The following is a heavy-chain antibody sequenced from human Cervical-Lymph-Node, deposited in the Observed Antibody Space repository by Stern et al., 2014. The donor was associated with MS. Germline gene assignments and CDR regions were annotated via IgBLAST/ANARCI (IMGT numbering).Heavy chain of an antibody. CDR3: ARTQEYIVYGMDV. CDR1: GGTFSSYA. Sequence: QVQLVESGAEVKKPGSSVKVSCKASGGTFSSYAISWVQQAPGQGLEWMGGITLIHDSAKYAQKFQGRVTITADESTSTVYMELRSLRSDDTAVYFCARTQEYIVYGMDVWGQGTTVTVSS. CDR2: ITLIHDSA. D-gene: IGHD1-1*01. V-gene: IGHV1-69*01. J-gene: IGHJ6*02.